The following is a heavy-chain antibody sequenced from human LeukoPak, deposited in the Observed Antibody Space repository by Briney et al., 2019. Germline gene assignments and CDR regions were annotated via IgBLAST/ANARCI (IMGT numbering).Heavy chain of an antibody. Sequence: GRPLRLSCAASGFTFSSHWMSWVRQAPGKGLEWVANIKQDGRDKDKVDSVEGRFTVSRDNAKNSVYLQMNSQRAEDTAVYYCAREGRGGFDYWGQGTLVTVSS. V-gene: IGHV3-7*05. J-gene: IGHJ4*02. CDR1: GFTFSSHW. CDR3: AREGRGGFDY. D-gene: IGHD3-10*01. CDR2: IKQDGRDK.